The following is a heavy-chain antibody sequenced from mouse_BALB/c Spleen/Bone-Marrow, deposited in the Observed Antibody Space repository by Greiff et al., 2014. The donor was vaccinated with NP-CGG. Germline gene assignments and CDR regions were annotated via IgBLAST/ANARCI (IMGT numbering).Heavy chain of an antibody. D-gene: IGHD2-3*01. Sequence: VQLQQSGPELVKPGTSVKMSCKASGYTFTSYVMHWVKQKPGQGLEWIGYIIPYNDGTKYNEKFKGKATLTSDKSSSTAYMELSSLTSEDSAVYYCPSHDGYYVGWYFDVWGAGTTVTVSS. CDR2: IIPYNDGT. J-gene: IGHJ1*01. CDR3: PSHDGYYVGWYFDV. CDR1: GYTFTSYV. V-gene: IGHV1-14*01.